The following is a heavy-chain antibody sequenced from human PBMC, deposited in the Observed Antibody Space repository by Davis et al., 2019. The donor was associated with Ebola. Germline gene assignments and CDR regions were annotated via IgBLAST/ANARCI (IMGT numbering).Heavy chain of an antibody. J-gene: IGHJ4*02. V-gene: IGHV4-34*01. Sequence: SETLSLTCAVYGGSFSGYYWSWIRQPPGKGLEWIGEINHSGSTNYNPSLKSRVTISVDTSKNQFSLKLSSVTAADTAVYYCARGVRRITMIVVVITPHFDYWGQGTLVTVSS. CDR2: INHSGST. D-gene: IGHD3-22*01. CDR1: GGSFSGYY. CDR3: ARGVRRITMIVVVITPHFDY.